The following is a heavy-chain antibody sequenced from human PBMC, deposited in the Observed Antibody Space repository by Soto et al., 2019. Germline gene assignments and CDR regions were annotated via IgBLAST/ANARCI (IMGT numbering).Heavy chain of an antibody. CDR2: INAGNGNT. J-gene: IGHJ4*02. CDR1: GYTFTSYA. V-gene: IGHV1-3*01. D-gene: IGHD6-19*01. CDR3: ARDLGGWYQYYFDY. Sequence: GASVKVSCKASGYTFTSYAMHWVRQAPGQRLEWMGWINAGNGNTKYSQKFQGRVTITRDTFASTAYMELSSLRSEDTAVYYCARDLGGWYQYYFDYWGQGTLVTVSS.